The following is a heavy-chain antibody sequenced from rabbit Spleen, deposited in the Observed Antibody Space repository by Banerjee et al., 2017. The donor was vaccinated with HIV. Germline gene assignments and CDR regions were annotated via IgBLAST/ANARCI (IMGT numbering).Heavy chain of an antibody. CDR3: AREATGGGANAYVSFNL. J-gene: IGHJ4*01. D-gene: IGHD6-1*01. V-gene: IGHV1S7*01. CDR1: GFDFSSYS. Sequence: QLKETGGGLVQPGGSLTLSCKASGFDFSSYSMCWVRQAPGKGLEWIAYGNSASTRRNYASWVNGRFTISRDNAQNTLYLQLNSLTAADTATYFCAREATGGGANAYVSFNLWGPGTLVTVS. CDR2: GNSASTRR.